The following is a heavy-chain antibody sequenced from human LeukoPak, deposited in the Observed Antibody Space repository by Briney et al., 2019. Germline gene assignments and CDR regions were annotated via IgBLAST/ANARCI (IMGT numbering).Heavy chain of an antibody. J-gene: IGHJ4*02. Sequence: ASVKVSCKASGYTFTGYYVHWVRQAPGQGLEWMGRINPNSGGTNYAQKFQGRVTMTRDTSISTAYMELSRLRSDDTAVYYCARELTGAPGFDYWGQGTLVTVSS. V-gene: IGHV1-2*06. CDR1: GYTFTGYY. D-gene: IGHD7-27*01. CDR2: INPNSGGT. CDR3: ARELTGAPGFDY.